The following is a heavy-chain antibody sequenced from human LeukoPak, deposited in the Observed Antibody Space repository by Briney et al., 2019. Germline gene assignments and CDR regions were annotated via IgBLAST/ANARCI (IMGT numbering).Heavy chain of an antibody. D-gene: IGHD6-6*01. J-gene: IGHJ4*02. CDR1: GYSFTTYW. Sequence: GESLQISCQGSGYSFTTYWIGWVRQMPGKGLEWVGIIYPGDSDTKYSPAFQGQVTISADKSINTAYLQWSSLKASDTAMYYCARHRSSSDLFDYWGQGTLVTVSS. V-gene: IGHV5-51*01. CDR3: ARHRSSSDLFDY. CDR2: IYPGDSDT.